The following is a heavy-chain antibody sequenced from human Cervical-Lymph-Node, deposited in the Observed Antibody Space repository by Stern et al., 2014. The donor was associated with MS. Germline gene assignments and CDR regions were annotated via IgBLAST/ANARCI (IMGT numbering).Heavy chain of an antibody. CDR2: FDPEDGET. Sequence: QDQLVQSGAEVKKPGASVTVSCNVAGHPLSELAMHWLRQLPTRGLEWMGQFDPEDGETVYAQQFQGRLSMTEDTSTGTAYMTLTALRSEDTAVYHCATDRGVKWGPGTLVTVSS. V-gene: IGHV1-24*01. D-gene: IGHD3-10*01. CDR1: GHPLSELA. CDR3: ATDRGVK. J-gene: IGHJ4*02.